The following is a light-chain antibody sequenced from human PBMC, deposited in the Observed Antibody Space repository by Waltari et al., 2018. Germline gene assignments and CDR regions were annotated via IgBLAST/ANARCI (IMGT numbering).Light chain of an antibody. CDR3: QQYNDYSGT. V-gene: IGKV1-5*03. J-gene: IGKJ1*01. Sequence: DIQMTQSPSTLSASVGDRVTTTCRASQSISSWLAWYQQKPGKAPKLLIYEASSLESGVPSRFSGGGYGTEFTLTISSLQPDDLATYYCQQYNDYSGTFGRGTKVEIK. CDR1: QSISSW. CDR2: EAS.